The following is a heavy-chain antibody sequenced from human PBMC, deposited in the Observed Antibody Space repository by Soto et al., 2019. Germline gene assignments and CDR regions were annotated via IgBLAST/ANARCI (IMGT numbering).Heavy chain of an antibody. CDR2: IFHTGTT. V-gene: IGHV4-59*08. Sequence: SETLSLTCTVSGGSITNYYYSWIRQPPGKGLEWIGYIFHTGTTSYNPSLKSRVTLSVDTSQSQFSLKLNSVTAADTAVYYYTTEAYDNSGSLAFDIWGPGTLVTVSS. CDR3: TTEAYDNSGSLAFDI. J-gene: IGHJ3*02. CDR1: GGSITNYY. D-gene: IGHD3-22*01.